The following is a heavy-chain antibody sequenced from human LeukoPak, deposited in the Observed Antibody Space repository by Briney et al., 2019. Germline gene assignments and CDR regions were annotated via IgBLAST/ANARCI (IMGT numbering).Heavy chain of an antibody. J-gene: IGHJ5*02. CDR3: ARGLEVFSGGDPGYWFDP. Sequence: ASVKVSCKASGYTFTSHDINWVRQATGQGLEWMGWMNPNSGNTGYAQKFQGRVTITRNTSINTAYMELSSLRSEDTAVYYCARGLEVFSGGDPGYWFDPWGQGTLVTVSS. CDR1: GYTFTSHD. CDR2: MNPNSGNT. D-gene: IGHD2-21*01. V-gene: IGHV1-8*03.